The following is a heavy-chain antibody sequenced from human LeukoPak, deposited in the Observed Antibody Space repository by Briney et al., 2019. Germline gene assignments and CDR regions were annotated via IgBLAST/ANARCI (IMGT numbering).Heavy chain of an antibody. CDR1: GFTFSDYY. CDR2: ISSSGSTI. J-gene: IGHJ6*02. V-gene: IGHV3-11*01. Sequence: PGGSLRLSCAASGFTFSDYYMSWIRQAPGKGLEWVSYISSSGSTIYYADSVKGRFTISRDNAKNSLYLQMNSLRAEDTAVYYCARTQIPAVTIFGVVINFGDYGMDVWGQGTTVTVSS. CDR3: ARTQIPAVTIFGVVINFGDYGMDV. D-gene: IGHD3-3*01.